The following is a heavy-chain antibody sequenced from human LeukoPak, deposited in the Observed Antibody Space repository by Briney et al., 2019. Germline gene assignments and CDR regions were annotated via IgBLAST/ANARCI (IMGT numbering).Heavy chain of an antibody. CDR3: ARDVSGGWFDP. CDR2: IWYDGSNK. V-gene: IGHV3-33*01. CDR1: GFTFSSYG. D-gene: IGHD1-26*01. Sequence: GGSLRLSCAASGFTFSSYGTHWVRQAPGKGLEWVAVIWYDGSNKYYADSVKGRFTISRDNSKNTLYLQMNSLRAEDTAVYYCARDVSGGWFDPWGQGTLVTVST. J-gene: IGHJ5*02.